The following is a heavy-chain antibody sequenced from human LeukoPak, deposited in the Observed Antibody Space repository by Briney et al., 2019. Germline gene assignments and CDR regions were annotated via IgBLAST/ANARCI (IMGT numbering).Heavy chain of an antibody. V-gene: IGHV3-74*01. Sequence: GGSLRVSCAASGFTFSSYYIHWVRQAPGKGLVWVSRIDSDGNITTYADSVKGRFTISRDNAKNTLYLQMNSLRAEDTAVYYCARISYDSSGYYDYWGQGTLVTVSS. CDR3: ARISYDSSGYYDY. CDR1: GFTFSSYY. CDR2: IDSDGNIT. D-gene: IGHD3-22*01. J-gene: IGHJ4*02.